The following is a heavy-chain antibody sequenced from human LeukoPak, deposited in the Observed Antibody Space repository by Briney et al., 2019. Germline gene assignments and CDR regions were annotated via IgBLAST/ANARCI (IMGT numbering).Heavy chain of an antibody. CDR2: INPNSGGT. D-gene: IGHD6-13*01. V-gene: IGHV1-2*02. J-gene: IGHJ5*02. CDR3: ARNSPPIYSSSWYWFDP. CDR1: GYTFTGYY. Sequence: GASVKVSCKASGYTFTGYYMHWVRQAPGQGLEWMGWINPNSGGTNYAQKFQGRVTMTRDTSISTAYMELSRLRSDDTAVYYCARNSPPIYSSSWYWFDPWGQGTLVTVSS.